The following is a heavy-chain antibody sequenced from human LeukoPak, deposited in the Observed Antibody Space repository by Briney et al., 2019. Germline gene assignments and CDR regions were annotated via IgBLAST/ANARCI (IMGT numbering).Heavy chain of an antibody. CDR1: GGSISSGSYY. V-gene: IGHV4-61*02. CDR3: ARDDIAAANYYYMDV. CDR2: IYTSGST. D-gene: IGHD6-13*01. J-gene: IGHJ6*03. Sequence: PSETLSLTCTVSGGSISSGSYYWSWIRQPAGKGLEWIGRIYTSGSTNYNPSLKSRVTMSVDTSKNQFSLKLSSVTAADTAVYYCARDDIAAANYYYMDVWGKGTTVTVSS.